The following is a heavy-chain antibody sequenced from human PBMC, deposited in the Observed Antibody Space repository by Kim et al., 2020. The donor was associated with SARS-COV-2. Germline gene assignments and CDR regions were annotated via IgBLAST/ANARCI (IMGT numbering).Heavy chain of an antibody. D-gene: IGHD2-15*01. Sequence: GGSLRLSCTASGFTFGDYAMSWFRQAPGKGLEWVGFIRSKAYGGTTEYAASVKGRFTISRDDSKSIAYLQMNSLKTEDTAVYYCTREPSGDMARRHYYYYFGMYVWGQGTTFTFSS. V-gene: IGHV3-49*03. CDR3: TREPSGDMARRHYYYYFGMYV. J-gene: IGHJ6*02. CDR1: GFTFGDYA. CDR2: IRSKAYGGTT.